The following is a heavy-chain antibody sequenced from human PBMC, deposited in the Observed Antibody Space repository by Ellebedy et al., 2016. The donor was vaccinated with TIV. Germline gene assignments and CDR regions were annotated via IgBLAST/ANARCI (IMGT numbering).Heavy chain of an antibody. Sequence: PGGSLRLSCATSRVTFRSYAVNWVRQAPGKGLKWVSGTGVSGLRGVSGATTYYADSVKGRFTVSRDNSRNTVLLQMNRLRAEDTAVYYCTSPAVMHTTGCCRYYFDYWGLGTVVAVSS. CDR1: RVTFRSYA. D-gene: IGHD1-1*01. CDR3: TSPAVMHTTGCCRYYFDY. J-gene: IGHJ4*02. V-gene: IGHV3-23*01. CDR2: TGVSGLRGVSGATT.